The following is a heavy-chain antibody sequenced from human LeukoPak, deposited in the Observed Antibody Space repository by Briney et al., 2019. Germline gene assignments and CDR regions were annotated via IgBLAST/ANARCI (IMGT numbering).Heavy chain of an antibody. CDR1: GGSFSSYY. CDR2: IYYSGST. D-gene: IGHD3-9*01. J-gene: IGHJ5*02. Sequence: SETLSLTCTLSGGSFSSYYWSWIRQPPGKGLEWIGYIYYSGSTNYNPSLKSRVTISVDTSKNQFSLKLSSVTAADTAVYYCARAPVLRYFDWLLNWFDPWGQGTLVTVSS. V-gene: IGHV4-59*12. CDR3: ARAPVLRYFDWLLNWFDP.